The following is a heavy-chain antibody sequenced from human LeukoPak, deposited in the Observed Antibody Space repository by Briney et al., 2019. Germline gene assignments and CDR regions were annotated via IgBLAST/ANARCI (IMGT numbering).Heavy chain of an antibody. CDR2: ISSSSSYI. V-gene: IGHV3-21*01. CDR1: GFTFSSYS. CDR3: ARGYYDSSGYYGTYFQH. Sequence: GGSLRLSCAASGFTFSSYSMNWVRQAPGKGLEWVSSISSSSSYIYYADSVKGRFTISRDNAKNSLYLQMSSLRAEDTAVYYCARGYYDSSGYYGTYFQHWGQGTLVTVSS. J-gene: IGHJ1*01. D-gene: IGHD3-22*01.